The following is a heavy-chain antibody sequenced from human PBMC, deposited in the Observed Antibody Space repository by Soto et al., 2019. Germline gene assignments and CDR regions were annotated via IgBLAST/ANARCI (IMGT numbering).Heavy chain of an antibody. CDR2: SRKKADSYTP. D-gene: IGHD2-21*01. CDR1: GFDFSDHH. CDR3: ACDYRDY. J-gene: IGHJ4*02. Sequence: EVQVVESGGGLVQPGGSLRLSCAVSGFDFSDHHMDWVRQAPGKGLEWVGRSRKKADSYTPEYAASVKGRFTNSRDESKNSLYLQVNILETEDTAVYFCACDYRDYWWQGTPVTVSS. V-gene: IGHV3-72*01.